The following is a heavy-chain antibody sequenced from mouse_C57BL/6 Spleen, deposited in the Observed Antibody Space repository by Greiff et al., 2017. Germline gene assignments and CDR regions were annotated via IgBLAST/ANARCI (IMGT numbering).Heavy chain of an antibody. V-gene: IGHV1-66*01. D-gene: IGHD1-1*01. Sequence: VQLQESGPELVKPWASVTISCKASGYSFTSCYIHWVKQRPGRGILGIGWLFPESGNTKYNETFKGKVTLTADTSSSPAYMQLSSLTTEDSAVYYCARGNCGSDDMDYWGQGTSVTVSS. J-gene: IGHJ4*01. CDR2: LFPESGNT. CDR3: ARGNCGSDDMDY. CDR1: GYSFTSCY.